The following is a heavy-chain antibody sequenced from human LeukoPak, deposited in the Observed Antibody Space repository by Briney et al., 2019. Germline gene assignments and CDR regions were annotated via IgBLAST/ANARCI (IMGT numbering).Heavy chain of an antibody. CDR2: IKQDGTEK. CDR3: ARELYYYDSSGYGLAY. CDR1: GFTFSSYA. V-gene: IGHV3-7*01. J-gene: IGHJ4*02. Sequence: PGGSLRLSCAASGFTFSSYAMSWVRQAPGKGLEWVANIKQDGTEKYYVDSVKGRFTISRDNAKNSLYLQMNSLRAEDTAVYYCARELYYYDSSGYGLAYWGQGTLVTVSS. D-gene: IGHD3-22*01.